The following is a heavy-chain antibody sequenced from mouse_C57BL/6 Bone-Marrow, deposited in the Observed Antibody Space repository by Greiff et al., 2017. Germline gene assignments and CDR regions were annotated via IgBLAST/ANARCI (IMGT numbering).Heavy chain of an antibody. Sequence: QVQLQQPGAELVRPGTSVKLSCKASGYTFTSYWMHWVKQRPGQGLEWIGVLDPSDSYTTYNQKFKGKATLTVDTSSSTAYMQLSSLTSADSAVYYGARLKYYYSRGPHFDYWGQGTTLTVSS. CDR3: ARLKYYYSRGPHFDY. D-gene: IGHD2-5*01. V-gene: IGHV1-59*01. CDR2: LDPSDSYT. CDR1: GYTFTSYW. J-gene: IGHJ2*01.